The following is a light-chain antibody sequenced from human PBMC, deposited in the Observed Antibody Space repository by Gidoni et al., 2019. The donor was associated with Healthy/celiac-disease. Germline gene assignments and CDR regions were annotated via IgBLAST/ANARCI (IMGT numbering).Light chain of an antibody. CDR1: RSDVGGYNC. Sequence: QSALTPPAYVSGSPGPSSPISCTGTRSDVGGYNCVSSYQQHPGKAPKLMIYEVSNRPPGVSNRFSGPKAGNTASLTISGLQTEDEADYYCSSYTSISTTVFGGGTKLTVL. V-gene: IGLV2-14*01. CDR3: SSYTSISTTV. J-gene: IGLJ2*01. CDR2: EVS.